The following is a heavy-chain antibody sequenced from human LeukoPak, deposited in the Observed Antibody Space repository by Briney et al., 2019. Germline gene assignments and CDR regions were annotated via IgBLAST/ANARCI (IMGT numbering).Heavy chain of an antibody. CDR3: AKDRYRGEDYYYYYYMDV. CDR1: GFTFSSYA. V-gene: IGHV3-23*01. CDR2: ISGSGGST. J-gene: IGHJ6*03. Sequence: GGSLRLSCAASGFTFSSYAMSWVRQAPGKGLEWVSAISGSGGSTYYADSVKGRFTISRDNSKNTLYLQMNSLRAEDTAVYYCAKDRYRGEDYYYYYYMDVWGKGTTVTVSS. D-gene: IGHD3-10*01.